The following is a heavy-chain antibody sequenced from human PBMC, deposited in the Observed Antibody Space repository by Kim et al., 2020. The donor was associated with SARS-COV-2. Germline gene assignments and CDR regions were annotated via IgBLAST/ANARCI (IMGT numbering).Heavy chain of an antibody. CDR1: GFTFSSYA. D-gene: IGHD2-2*01. J-gene: IGHJ6*02. Sequence: GGSLRLSCAASGFTFSSYAMHWVRQAPGKGLEWVAVISYDGSNKYYADSVKGRFTISRDNSKNTLYLQMNSLRAEDTAVYYCARDLIVVVPAAHYYYYGMDVWGQGTTVTVSS. CDR2: ISYDGSNK. CDR3: ARDLIVVVPAAHYYYYGMDV. V-gene: IGHV3-30*04.